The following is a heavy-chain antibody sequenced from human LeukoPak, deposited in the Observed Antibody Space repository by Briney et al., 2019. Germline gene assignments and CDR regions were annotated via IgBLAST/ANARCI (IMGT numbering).Heavy chain of an antibody. CDR1: GGSISGFY. CDR3: ASYIVVVPGYYMDV. D-gene: IGHD2-2*01. V-gene: IGHV4-4*09. J-gene: IGHJ6*03. Sequence: SETLSLTCTVSGGSISGFYWSWIRQSPEKGLEWIGYIYDTGSPTGSTTYNPSLRGRVTISVDKSWNQFSLELSSVTAADTAVYYCASYIVVVPGYYMDVWGKGTTVTVSS. CDR2: IYDTGSPTGST.